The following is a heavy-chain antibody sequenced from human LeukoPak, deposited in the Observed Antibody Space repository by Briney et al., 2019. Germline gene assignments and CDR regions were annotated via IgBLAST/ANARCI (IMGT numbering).Heavy chain of an antibody. V-gene: IGHV4-59*01. CDR1: GGSISSYY. D-gene: IGHD4-23*01. Sequence: KPSETLSLTCTVSGGSISSYYWSWIRQPPGKGLEWIGYIYYSGSTNYNPSLKSRATISVDTSKNQFSLKLSSVTAADTAVYYCARVGPGGNSNYWGQGTLVTVSS. CDR2: IYYSGST. J-gene: IGHJ4*02. CDR3: ARVGPGGNSNY.